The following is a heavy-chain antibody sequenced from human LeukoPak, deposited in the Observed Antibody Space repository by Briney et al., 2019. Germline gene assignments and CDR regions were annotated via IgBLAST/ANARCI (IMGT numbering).Heavy chain of an antibody. V-gene: IGHV4-59*01. CDR3: ARFANYGVDS. CDR1: GGSMSFYY. D-gene: IGHD1-7*01. CDR2: IYYSGST. J-gene: IGHJ4*02. Sequence: SETLSLTCTVSGGSMSFYYWSWIRQPPGKGLEWIGYIYYSGSTNYNPSLKSRLTISVDTSKNQFSLKLRSVTAADTAVYYCARFANYGVDSWGQGTLVTVSS.